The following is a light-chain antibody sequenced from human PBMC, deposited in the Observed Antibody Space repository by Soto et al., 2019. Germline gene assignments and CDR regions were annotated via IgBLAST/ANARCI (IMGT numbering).Light chain of an antibody. CDR1: QSVSSY. CDR2: DAS. J-gene: IGKJ3*01. Sequence: EIVLTQSPATLSLSPGERATLSCRASQSVSSYLAWYQQKPGQAPRLLIYDASNRATGIPARFSGSGSGTDVTLTIISLEPEDFAVYYCQQRSNWPSFTFGHGTKVDIK. CDR3: QQRSNWPSFT. V-gene: IGKV3-11*01.